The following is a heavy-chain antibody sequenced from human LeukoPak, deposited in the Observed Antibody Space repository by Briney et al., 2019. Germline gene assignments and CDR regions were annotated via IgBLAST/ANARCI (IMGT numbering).Heavy chain of an antibody. CDR3: ATGAWGVVVPAVNY. J-gene: IGHJ4*02. CDR2: FDPEDGET. Sequence: ASVKVSSKVSGYTLTELSMHWVRQAPGKGLEWMGGFDPEDGETIYAQKFQGRVTMTEDTSTDTAYMELSSLRSEDTAVYYCATGAWGVVVPAVNYWGQGTLVTVSS. D-gene: IGHD2-2*01. CDR1: GYTLTELS. V-gene: IGHV1-24*01.